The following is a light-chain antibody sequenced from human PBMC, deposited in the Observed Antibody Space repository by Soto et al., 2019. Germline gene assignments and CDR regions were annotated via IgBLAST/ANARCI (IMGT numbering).Light chain of an antibody. CDR2: ASS. CDR1: SSDVGGYNY. V-gene: IGLV2-14*01. Sequence: QSVLTQPASVSGSPGQSITISCTGTSSDVGGYNYVSWYQHHPGKAPRLMIYASSNRPSGVSHRFSGSRSGNTASLTISALQPEDEAAYFCLSYGKVFGTGTQLTVL. J-gene: IGLJ1*01. CDR3: LSYGKV.